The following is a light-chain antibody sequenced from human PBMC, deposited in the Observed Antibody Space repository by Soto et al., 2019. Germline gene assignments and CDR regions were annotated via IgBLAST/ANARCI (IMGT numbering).Light chain of an antibody. CDR3: QQYDSWPPFT. V-gene: IGKV3-15*01. J-gene: IGKJ5*01. Sequence: EIVMKQSPATLSVSPGERVTLSCRASRSVSSNLAWYQQKPGQAPRLLIFGASIRATGIPARFSGSGSGTEFTLAISSLQSEDFAIYYCQQYDSWPPFTFGQGTRLDIK. CDR2: GAS. CDR1: RSVSSN.